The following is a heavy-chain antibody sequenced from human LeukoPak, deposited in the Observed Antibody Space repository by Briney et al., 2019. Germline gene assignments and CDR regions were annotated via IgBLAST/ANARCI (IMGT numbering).Heavy chain of an antibody. D-gene: IGHD2-21*02. J-gene: IGHJ6*02. V-gene: IGHV3-21*01. CDR3: ARAYCGGDCYAHYYYYGMDV. CDR1: GFTFSSYS. Sequence: PGGSLRLSCAASGFTFSSYSMNWVRQAPGKGLEWVSSISSSSSYIYYADSVKGRFTISRDNAKNSLYLQMNSLRAVDTAVYYCARAYCGGDCYAHYYYYGMDVWGQGTTVTVSS. CDR2: ISSSSSYI.